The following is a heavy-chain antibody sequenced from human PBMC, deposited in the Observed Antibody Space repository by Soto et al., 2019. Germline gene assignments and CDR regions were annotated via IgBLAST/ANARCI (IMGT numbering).Heavy chain of an antibody. J-gene: IGHJ2*01. V-gene: IGHV3-53*01. CDR2: IYSGGST. Sequence: EVQLVESGGGLIQPGGSLRLSCAASGFTVSSNYMSWVRQAPGKGLEWVSVIYSGGSTYYADSVKGRFTISRDNSKNTLYLQMNSLRAEDTAVYYCARERSLDSSGYYTSSYWYFDLWGRGTLVTVSS. CDR1: GFTVSSNY. CDR3: ARERSLDSSGYYTSSYWYFDL. D-gene: IGHD3-22*01.